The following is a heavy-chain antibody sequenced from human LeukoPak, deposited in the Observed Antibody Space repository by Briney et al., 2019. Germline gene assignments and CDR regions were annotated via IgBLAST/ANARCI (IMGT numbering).Heavy chain of an antibody. V-gene: IGHV1-69*13. D-gene: IGHD6-13*01. CDR2: IIPIFGTA. Sequence: VASVEVSCKASGGTFSSYAISWVRQAPGQGLEWMGGIIPIFGTANYAQKFQGRVTITADESTSTAYMELSSLRSEDTAVYYCARAIYIAAPFDYWGQGTLVTVSS. CDR1: GGTFSSYA. J-gene: IGHJ4*02. CDR3: ARAIYIAAPFDY.